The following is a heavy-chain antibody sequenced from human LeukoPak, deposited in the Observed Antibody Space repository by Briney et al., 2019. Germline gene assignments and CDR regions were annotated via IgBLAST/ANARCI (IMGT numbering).Heavy chain of an antibody. J-gene: IGHJ4*02. CDR3: AREDYYDSKRGGVV. Sequence: SVKVSCKASGGTFSSYAISWVRQAPGQGLEWMGGIIPIFVTANYAQKFQGRVTSTTDESTSTAYMELRSLRSEDTAVYYCAREDYYDSKRGGVVWGQGTLVTVSS. CDR2: IIPIFVTA. V-gene: IGHV1-69*05. D-gene: IGHD3-22*01. CDR1: GGTFSSYA.